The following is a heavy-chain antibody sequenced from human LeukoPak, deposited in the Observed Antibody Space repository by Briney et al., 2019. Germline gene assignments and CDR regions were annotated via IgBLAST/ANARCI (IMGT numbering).Heavy chain of an antibody. CDR2: LNPQTGDT. D-gene: IGHD3-9*01. CDR1: GYAFFAYY. V-gene: IGHV1-2*02. CDR3: ARGSRYHDWLSPLDS. J-gene: IGHJ4*02. Sequence: ASVKVSCKASGYAFFAYYMHWVRQAPGQGLEWKGWLNPQTGDTHFAQKFQGRVTFTRDTSISTAYMAMSRLRSDDPAVFYCARGSRYHDWLSPLDSWGQGTLVTVSS.